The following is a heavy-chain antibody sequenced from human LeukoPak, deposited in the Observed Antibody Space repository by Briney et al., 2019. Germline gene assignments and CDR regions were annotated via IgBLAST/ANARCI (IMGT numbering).Heavy chain of an antibody. V-gene: IGHV1-2*02. CDR1: GYTYTGYY. CDR3: ARVLFTYDSSGTEFDY. Sequence: ASVKVSCKASGYTYTGYYMQWVRQAPGHGLGWMGWINPNSGGTNDAQKFQGRVTTTRDTSISTAYMELSRLRSDGTAGYYCARVLFTYDSSGTEFDYWGQGTLVTVSS. J-gene: IGHJ4*02. D-gene: IGHD3-22*01. CDR2: INPNSGGT.